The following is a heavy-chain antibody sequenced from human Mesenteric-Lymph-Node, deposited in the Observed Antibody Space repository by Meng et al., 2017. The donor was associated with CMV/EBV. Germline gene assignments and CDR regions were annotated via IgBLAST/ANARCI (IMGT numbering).Heavy chain of an antibody. D-gene: IGHD3-10*01. V-gene: IGHV7-4-1*02. CDR3: AREGVRGVIRY. J-gene: IGHJ4*02. CDR2: INTNTGNP. Sequence: SCEASGYTCTSYAMNWVRQAPGQGLEWMGWINTNTGNPTYAQGFTGRFVFSLDTSVSTAYLQISSLKAEDTAVYYCAREGVRGVIRYWGQGTLVTVSS. CDR1: GYTCTSYA.